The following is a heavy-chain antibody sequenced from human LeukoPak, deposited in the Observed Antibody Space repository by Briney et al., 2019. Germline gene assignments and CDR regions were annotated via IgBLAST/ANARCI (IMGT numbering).Heavy chain of an antibody. J-gene: IGHJ6*03. D-gene: IGHD3-22*01. CDR3: ARVGYDSSGHHYYYYYMDV. Sequence: PGGSLRLSCAASGFTFSSYSMNWVRQAPGKGLEWVSYISSSSSTIYYADSVKGRFTISRDNAKNSLYLQMNSLRAEDTAVYYCARVGYDSSGHHYYYYYMDVWGKGTTVTVSS. CDR1: GFTFSSYS. V-gene: IGHV3-48*01. CDR2: ISSSSSTI.